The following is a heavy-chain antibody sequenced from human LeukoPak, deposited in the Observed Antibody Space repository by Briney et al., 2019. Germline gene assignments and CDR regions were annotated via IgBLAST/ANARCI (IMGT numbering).Heavy chain of an antibody. J-gene: IGHJ5*02. CDR3: ARRGPITMVRGVTENWFDP. D-gene: IGHD3-10*01. CDR1: GGSISSYY. CDR2: IYYSGST. V-gene: IGHV4-59*08. Sequence: SETLSLTCTVSGGSISSYYWSWIRQPPGKGLEWIGYIYYSGSTNYNPSLKSRVTISVDTSKNQFSLKLSSVTAADTAVYYCARRGPITMVRGVTENWFDPWGQGTLVTVSS.